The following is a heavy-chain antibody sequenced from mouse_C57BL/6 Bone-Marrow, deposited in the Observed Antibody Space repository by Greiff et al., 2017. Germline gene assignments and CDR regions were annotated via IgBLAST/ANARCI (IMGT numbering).Heavy chain of an antibody. CDR2: IDPANGNT. CDR1: GFNFKNNY. J-gene: IGHJ4*01. CDR3: ASACSYHFDTCY. V-gene: IGHV14-3*01. Sequence: VQLQQSVAELVKPGASVKLSCTASGFNFKNNYMHWVKQRPEQGLEWIGRIDPANGNTKYDPKFQGKATVTADTSSNTAYLQLSSLTSEYTAFYYCASACSYHFDTCYWGKATSVTVS. D-gene: IGHD1-1*01.